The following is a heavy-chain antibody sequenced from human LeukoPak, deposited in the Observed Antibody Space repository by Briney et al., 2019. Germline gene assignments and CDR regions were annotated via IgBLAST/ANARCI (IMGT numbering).Heavy chain of an antibody. CDR3: ARDQGVPYYFDY. Sequence: GASVKVSCKASGYTFTGYYMHWVRQAPGQGLEWMGWVNPNSGGTNYAQKFRGRVTMTRDTSISTAYMELSRLRSDDTAVYYCARDQGVPYYFDYWGQGTLVTVSS. CDR2: VNPNSGGT. D-gene: IGHD3-10*01. V-gene: IGHV1-2*02. CDR1: GYTFTGYY. J-gene: IGHJ4*02.